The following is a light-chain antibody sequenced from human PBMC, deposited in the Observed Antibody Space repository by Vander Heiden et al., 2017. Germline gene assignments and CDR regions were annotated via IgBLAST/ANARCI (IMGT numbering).Light chain of an antibody. CDR2: EDN. V-gene: IGLV6-57*01. J-gene: IGLJ3*02. CDR3: QSYDSSNQV. Sequence: FILTQPHSVSESPGKTVTISCTRSSGSIASNYVQWYQQRPGSSPTTVIYEDNQRPSGVPDRFSGSIDSSSNSASLTISGLKTEDEADYYCQSYDSSNQVFGGGTKLTVL. CDR1: SGSIASNY.